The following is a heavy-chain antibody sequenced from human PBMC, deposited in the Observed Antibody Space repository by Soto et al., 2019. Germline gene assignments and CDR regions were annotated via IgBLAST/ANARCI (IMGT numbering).Heavy chain of an antibody. Sequence: EVQLLESGGGLVQPGGSLRLSCAASGFTFSNYAMSWVRQAPGKGLEWVSAISGSGGSTYYADSVKGRFTISRDNSKNTLYLQMNSLRAEDTAVYYCAKATGGVYGDSHSRSGYWGQGTLVTVSS. CDR2: ISGSGGST. V-gene: IGHV3-23*01. CDR1: GFTFSNYA. J-gene: IGHJ4*02. D-gene: IGHD4-17*01. CDR3: AKATGGVYGDSHSRSGY.